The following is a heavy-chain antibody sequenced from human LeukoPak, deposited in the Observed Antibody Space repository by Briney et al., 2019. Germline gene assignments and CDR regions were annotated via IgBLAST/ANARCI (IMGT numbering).Heavy chain of an antibody. Sequence: PSETLSLTCTVSGGSISSTNYYWGWVRQPPGKGLEWIGSIYYSGSTYYNPSLKSRVTISVDTSKNQFSLKLSSVTAADTAVYYRAREGTGYCSSTSCQGPSNWFDPWGQGTLVTVSS. V-gene: IGHV4-39*07. CDR2: IYYSGST. CDR3: AREGTGYCSSTSCQGPSNWFDP. CDR1: GGSISSTNYY. J-gene: IGHJ5*02. D-gene: IGHD2-2*01.